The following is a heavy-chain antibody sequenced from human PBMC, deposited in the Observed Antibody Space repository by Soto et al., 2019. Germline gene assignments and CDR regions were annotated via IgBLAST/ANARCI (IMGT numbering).Heavy chain of an antibody. J-gene: IGHJ4*02. CDR2: IVPIYRTA. CDR3: VRDSGAKLSSS. D-gene: IGHD6-13*01. Sequence: QVQLVQSGAEVKKPGSSVKVSCKASGGTFSSYRINWMRQAPGQGLEWVGGIVPIYRTADYAQKFQGRVTMTADESARTSYMELRSLKSQDTAVYYCVRDSGAKLSSSWGQGTLVTVSS. CDR1: GGTFSSYR. V-gene: IGHV1-69*01.